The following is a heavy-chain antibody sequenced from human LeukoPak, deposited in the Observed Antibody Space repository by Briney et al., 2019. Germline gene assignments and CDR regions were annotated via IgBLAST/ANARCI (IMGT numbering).Heavy chain of an antibody. CDR3: ARGVGKSGALDI. J-gene: IGHJ3*02. CDR1: GFTFSSYS. D-gene: IGHD2-15*01. V-gene: IGHV3-21*01. Sequence: GGSLRLSCAASGFTFSSYSMNWVRQAPGKGLEWVSSISSSSSYIYYADSVKGRFTISRDNAKNSLYLQMNSLRAEDTAVYYCARGVGKSGALDIWGQGTMVTVSS. CDR2: ISSSSSYI.